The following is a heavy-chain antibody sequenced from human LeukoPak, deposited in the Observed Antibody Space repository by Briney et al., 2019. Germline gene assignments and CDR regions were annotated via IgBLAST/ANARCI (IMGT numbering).Heavy chain of an antibody. J-gene: IGHJ5*02. CDR2: IYYGGST. D-gene: IGHD3-3*01. CDR1: GGSMSSGAYY. V-gene: IGHV4-30-4*08. Sequence: PSETLSLTCTVSGGSMSSGAYYWSWIRQHPGKGLEWIGYIYYGGSTYYNPSLKSRVTISVDTSKNQFSLKLSSVTAADTAVYYCARLYRRFLEWLWGFDPWGQGTLVTVSS. CDR3: ARLYRRFLEWLWGFDP.